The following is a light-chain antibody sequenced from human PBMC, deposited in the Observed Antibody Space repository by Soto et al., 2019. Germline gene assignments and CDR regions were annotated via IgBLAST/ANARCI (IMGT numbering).Light chain of an antibody. CDR2: DAF. Sequence: ELVLTQSPGTLSLSPGERATLSCRASQSVSKNYVDWYQQKPGQAPRLLIDDAFNRATGIPDRFSGSGSGTDFTLNMSRLEPYDFAVYYCQQYAQTPLTFGQGTKVEIK. V-gene: IGKV3-20*01. CDR3: QQYAQTPLT. CDR1: QSVSKNY. J-gene: IGKJ1*01.